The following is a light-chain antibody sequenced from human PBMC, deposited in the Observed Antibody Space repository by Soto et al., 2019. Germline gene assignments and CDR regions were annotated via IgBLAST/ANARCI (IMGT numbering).Light chain of an antibody. V-gene: IGKV3-20*01. J-gene: IGKJ1*01. CDR3: QQYGSSPRT. Sequence: IVLTQSPGTLSLSPGERSTLSCRASQSVTTQLAWYQQKPGQAPRLLIYGASSRATGIPDRFSGSGSGTDFTLTISGLEPEDFAVYYCQQYGSSPRTFGQGTKV. CDR2: GAS. CDR1: QSVTTQ.